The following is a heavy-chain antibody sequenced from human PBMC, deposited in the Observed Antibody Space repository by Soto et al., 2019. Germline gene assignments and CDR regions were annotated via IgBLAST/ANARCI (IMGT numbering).Heavy chain of an antibody. CDR1: GFTFSSYA. CDR3: ARDARWFDP. Sequence: QVQLVESGGGVVQPGRSLRLSCAASGFTFSSYAMHWVRQAPGKGLEWVAVISYDGSNKYYADSVKGRFTISRDNSKNTLYLQMNSLRAEDTAVYYCARDARWFDPWGQGTLVTVSS. D-gene: IGHD6-6*01. J-gene: IGHJ5*02. V-gene: IGHV3-30-3*01. CDR2: ISYDGSNK.